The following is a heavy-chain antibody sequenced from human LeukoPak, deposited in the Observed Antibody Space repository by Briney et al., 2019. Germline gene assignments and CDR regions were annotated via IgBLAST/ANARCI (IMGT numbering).Heavy chain of an antibody. CDR3: TRVGSSSWYFAGGD. D-gene: IGHD6-13*01. CDR2: IRSKAYGGTT. V-gene: IGHV3-49*03. CDR1: GFTFGDYA. Sequence: GGSLRLSCTASGFTFGDYAMSWFRQAPGKGLEWVGFIRSKAYGGTTEYAASVKGRFTISRDDSKSIAYLQMNSLKTEDTAVYYCTRVGSSSWYFAGGDWGQGTLVTVSS. J-gene: IGHJ4*02.